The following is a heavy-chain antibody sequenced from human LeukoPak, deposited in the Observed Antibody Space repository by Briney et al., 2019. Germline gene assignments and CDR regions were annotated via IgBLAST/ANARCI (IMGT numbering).Heavy chain of an antibody. Sequence: GGSLRLSCAASGFTFSSYSMNWVRRAPGKGLEWVSSISSSSSYIYYADSVKGRFTISRDNAKNSLYLQMNSLRAEDTAVYYCAREAPVTTTPFDYWGQGTLVTVSS. CDR3: AREAPVTTTPFDY. J-gene: IGHJ4*02. V-gene: IGHV3-21*01. CDR2: ISSSSSYI. CDR1: GFTFSSYS. D-gene: IGHD4-17*01.